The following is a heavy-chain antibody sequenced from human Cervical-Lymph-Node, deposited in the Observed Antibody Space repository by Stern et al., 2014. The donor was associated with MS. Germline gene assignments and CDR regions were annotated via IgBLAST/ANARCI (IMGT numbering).Heavy chain of an antibody. CDR1: GYTFTSYG. CDR3: ARDTGGKGEDWFDP. CDR2: ISAYNGNP. V-gene: IGHV1-18*01. D-gene: IGHD4-23*01. Sequence: VQLVESGAEVKKPGASVKVSCKASGYTFTSYGISCVRQAPGQGLEWMGWISAYNGNPNYAQKLQGRVTMTTDTSTSTAYMELRSLRSDDTAVYYCARDTGGKGEDWFDPWGQGTLVTVSS. J-gene: IGHJ5*02.